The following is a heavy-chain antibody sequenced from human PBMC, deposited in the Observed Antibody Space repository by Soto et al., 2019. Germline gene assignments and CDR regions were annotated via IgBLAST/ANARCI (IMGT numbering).Heavy chain of an antibody. Sequence: ASVKVSCKASGYTFTSYDINWVRQATGQGLEWMGWMNPNSGNTGYAQKFQGRVTMTRNTSISTAYMELSSLRSEDTAVYYCATDLSAYRNPGGYHYFMDVWGKGSTVIVSS. CDR3: ATDLSAYRNPGGYHYFMDV. D-gene: IGHD4-4*01. CDR2: MNPNSGNT. V-gene: IGHV1-8*01. J-gene: IGHJ6*03. CDR1: GYTFTSYD.